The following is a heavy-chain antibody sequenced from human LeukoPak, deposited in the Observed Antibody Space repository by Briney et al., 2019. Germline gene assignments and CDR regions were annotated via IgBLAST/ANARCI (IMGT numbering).Heavy chain of an antibody. CDR1: GYRFTGYY. CDR2: INPNSGGS. CDR3: ARDRRGYYDSGSYYPLI. V-gene: IGHV1-2*02. D-gene: IGHD3-10*01. J-gene: IGHJ4*02. Sequence: ASVKVSCKASGYRFTGYYIHWARQAPGQGLEWMGWINPNSGGSNYAQKFQGRVTMTRDTSVSTAYMEVSRLRSDDTAVYFCARDRRGYYDSGSYYPLIWGQGTLVTVSS.